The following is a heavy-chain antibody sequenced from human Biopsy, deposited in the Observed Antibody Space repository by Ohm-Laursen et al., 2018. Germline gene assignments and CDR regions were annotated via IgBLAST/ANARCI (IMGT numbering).Heavy chain of an antibody. CDR1: GYTFTSYD. CDR3: ARGYSRRVSIFEASIYWFDT. V-gene: IGHV1-8*01. J-gene: IGHJ5*02. CDR2: LNPVSGNS. Sequence: SVKVSCKASGYTFTSYDITWVQQASGQGPEWIGWLNPVSGNSNFAQRFQGRVTLTMNTSISTAYMELSGLRSEDTAVYFCARGYSRRVSIFEASIYWFDTWGQGTLVTVSS. D-gene: IGHD6-6*01.